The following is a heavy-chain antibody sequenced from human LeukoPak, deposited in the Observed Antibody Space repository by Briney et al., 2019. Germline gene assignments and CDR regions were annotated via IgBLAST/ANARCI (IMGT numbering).Heavy chain of an antibody. CDR2: INWNGGST. D-gene: IGHD3-10*01. CDR3: AREDYYGSGSPTLFDY. CDR1: GFTFVDYG. Sequence: GGSLRLSCAASGFTFVDYGMSWVRQAPGKGLEWVSGINWNGGSTGYADSVKGRLTISRDNAKNSLYLQMNSLRAEDTALYYCAREDYYGSGSPTLFDYWGQGTLVTVSS. J-gene: IGHJ4*02. V-gene: IGHV3-20*04.